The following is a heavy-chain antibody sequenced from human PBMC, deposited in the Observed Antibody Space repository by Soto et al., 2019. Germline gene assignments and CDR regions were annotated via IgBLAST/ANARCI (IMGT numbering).Heavy chain of an antibody. CDR3: ARDRGGGGDGYNYVPY. CDR2: IIPILGIA. V-gene: IGHV1-69*04. D-gene: IGHD5-12*01. J-gene: IGHJ4*02. CDR1: GGTFSSYT. Sequence: ASVKVSCKASGGTFSSYTISWVRQAPGQGLEWMGRIIPILGIANYAQKFQGRVTITADKSTSTAYMELSSLRSEDTAVYYCARDRGGGGDGYNYVPYWGQGTLVTVS.